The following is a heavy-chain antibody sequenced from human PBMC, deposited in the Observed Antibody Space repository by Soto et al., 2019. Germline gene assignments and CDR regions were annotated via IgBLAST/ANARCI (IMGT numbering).Heavy chain of an antibody. CDR3: AKGPYYDFWSGYYFDY. CDR1: GFTFSSYA. D-gene: IGHD3-3*01. J-gene: IGHJ4*02. Sequence: PGGSLRLPCAASGFTFSSYAMSWVRQAPGKGLEWVSAISGSGGSTYYADSVKGRFTISRDNSKNTLYLQMNSLRAEDTAVYYCAKGPYYDFWSGYYFDYWGQGTLVTVSS. V-gene: IGHV3-23*01. CDR2: ISGSGGST.